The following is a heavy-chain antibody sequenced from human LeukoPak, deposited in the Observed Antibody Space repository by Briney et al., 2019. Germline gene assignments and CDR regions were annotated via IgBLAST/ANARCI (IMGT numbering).Heavy chain of an antibody. CDR2: ISTYNGDT. CDR1: GYTFTSYG. Sequence: ASVNVSCKASGYTFTSYGINWVQQAPGQGLEWVGWISTYNGDTNYAQRLQGRVTMTTDTSTSTAYMELRSLRSDDTAVYYCARSYYYDSSAYSDYWGQGTLVIVSS. V-gene: IGHV1-18*01. CDR3: ARSYYYDSSAYSDY. J-gene: IGHJ4*02. D-gene: IGHD3-22*01.